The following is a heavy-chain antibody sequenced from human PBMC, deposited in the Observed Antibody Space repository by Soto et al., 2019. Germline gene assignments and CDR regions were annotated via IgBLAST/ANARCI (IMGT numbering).Heavy chain of an antibody. CDR2: IYSGGNT. D-gene: IGHD2-8*01. CDR3: VREGTYGRRYFDD. J-gene: IGHJ4*02. Sequence: EVQVVESGGGLVQPGGSLRLSCAASGFTVSSNYMTWVRRAPGKGLEWIAAIYSGGNTYYADSVKGRFTISRDNSKNTLYLQMNSLRAEDTSIYYCVREGTYGRRYFDDWGQGTLVTVFS. CDR1: GFTVSSNY. V-gene: IGHV3-66*01.